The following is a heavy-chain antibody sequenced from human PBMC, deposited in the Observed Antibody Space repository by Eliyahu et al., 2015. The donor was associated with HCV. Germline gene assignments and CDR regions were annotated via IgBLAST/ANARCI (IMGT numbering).Heavy chain of an antibody. CDR1: TFSSYA. V-gene: IGHV1-69*01. CDR2: IIPMFRTP. J-gene: IGHJ5*02. CDR3: ARGPPTYFYAGSGPKGLYRFDP. Sequence: TFSSYALSWVRQAPGQGLEWMGGIIPMFRTPNYAQKFQGRVTITADESTNTAYMELSGLRSEDTAVYYCARGPPTYFYAGSGPKGLYRFDPWGQGTLVTVSS. D-gene: IGHD3-22*01.